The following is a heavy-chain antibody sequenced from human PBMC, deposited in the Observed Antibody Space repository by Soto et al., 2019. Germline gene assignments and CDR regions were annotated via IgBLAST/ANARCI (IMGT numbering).Heavy chain of an antibody. CDR2: INPSGGST. Sequence: ASVKVSCKASGYTFTSYYMHWVRQAPGQGLEWMGIINPSGGSTSYAQKFQGRVTMTRDTSTSTVYMELSSLRSEDTAVYYCARVRPDVWSGYPFDCWGQGTLVTVSS. J-gene: IGHJ4*02. CDR1: GYTFTSYY. D-gene: IGHD3-3*01. CDR3: ARVRPDVWSGYPFDC. V-gene: IGHV1-46*03.